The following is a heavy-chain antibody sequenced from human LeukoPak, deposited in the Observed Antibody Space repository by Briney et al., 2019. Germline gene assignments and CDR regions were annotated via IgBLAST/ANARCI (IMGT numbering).Heavy chain of an antibody. CDR1: GITFSSYA. D-gene: IGHD5-18*01. J-gene: IGHJ4*02. CDR3: ARDIFSRGYSYAGDY. Sequence: GGSLRLSCAASGITFSSYAMHWVRQAPGKGLEWVAVISYDGSNKYYADSVKGRFTISRDNSKNSLYLQMNSLRAEDTAVYYCARDIFSRGYSYAGDYWGQGTLVTVSS. V-gene: IGHV3-30-3*01. CDR2: ISYDGSNK.